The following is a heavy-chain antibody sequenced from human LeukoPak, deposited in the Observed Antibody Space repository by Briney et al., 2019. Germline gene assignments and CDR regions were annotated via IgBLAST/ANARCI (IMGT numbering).Heavy chain of an antibody. D-gene: IGHD2-21*01. V-gene: IGHV4-59*01. CDR2: IYSSGRT. J-gene: IGHJ4*02. CDR3: ARGFYIPHY. CDR1: GGSISSDY. Sequence: SGTLSLTCTVSGGSISSDYWSWIRHPPGKGLECIGYIYSSGRTYYNPSLKSRITISVDTSKNQFSLKLSSVTAADTAVYYCARGFYIPHYWGQGTLVSVSS.